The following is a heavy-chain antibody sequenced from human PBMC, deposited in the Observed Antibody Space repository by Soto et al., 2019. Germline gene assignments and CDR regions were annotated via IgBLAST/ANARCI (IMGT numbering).Heavy chain of an antibody. CDR2: IYRTGST. Sequence: PSATLSLTCAVSGGSFTSNNWWIWVRQPPGQGLEWIGEIYRTGSTNYNPPLKSRVTISLGKSENQFSLKVTSLTAADTAVYYCASRDPGTSVDYWGQGTLVTVSS. J-gene: IGHJ4*02. V-gene: IGHV4-4*02. CDR1: GGSFTSNNW. CDR3: ASRDPGTSVDY. D-gene: IGHD1-7*01.